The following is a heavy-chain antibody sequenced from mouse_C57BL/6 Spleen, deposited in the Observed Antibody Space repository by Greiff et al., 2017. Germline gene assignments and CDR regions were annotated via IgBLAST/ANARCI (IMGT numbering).Heavy chain of an antibody. CDR3: ARKWVYYGSSSYYYAMDY. D-gene: IGHD1-1*01. CDR2: INPGSGGT. V-gene: IGHV1-54*01. CDR1: GYAFTNYL. J-gene: IGHJ4*01. Sequence: VQLQQSGAELVRPGTSVKVSCKASGYAFTNYLIEWVKQRPGQGLEWIGVINPGSGGTNYNEKFKGKATLTADKSSSTAYMQLSSLTSEDSAVYFCARKWVYYGSSSYYYAMDYWGQGTSVTVSS.